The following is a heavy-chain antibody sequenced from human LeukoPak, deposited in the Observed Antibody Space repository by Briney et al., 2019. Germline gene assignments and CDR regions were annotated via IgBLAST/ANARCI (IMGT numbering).Heavy chain of an antibody. V-gene: IGHV3-7*04. CDR3: ARDTRGYASFDY. CDR1: GFSFSRYW. J-gene: IGHJ4*02. CDR2: IEQDGSEK. D-gene: IGHD2-2*01. Sequence: GGSLRLSCVASGFSFSRYWMSWVRQAPGKGLEWVANIEQDGSEKDYVDSVKGQFTISRDNAKNSLYLQMHSLRAEDTAVYYCARDTRGYASFDYWGQGTLVTVS.